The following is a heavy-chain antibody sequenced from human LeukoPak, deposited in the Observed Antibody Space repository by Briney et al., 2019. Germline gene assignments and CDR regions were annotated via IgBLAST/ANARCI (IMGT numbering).Heavy chain of an antibody. D-gene: IGHD1-1*01. CDR1: GDSISSYY. J-gene: IGHJ5*02. V-gene: IGHV4-59*01. CDR3: ARGPRYNWNDELGNWFDP. CDR2: IYYSGST. Sequence: SETLSLTCTVSGDSISSYYWSWLRQPPGKGLEWLGYIYYSGSTNYNPSLKSRVTISVDTSKNQFSLKLSSVTAADTAVYYCARGPRYNWNDELGNWFDPWGQGTLVTVSS.